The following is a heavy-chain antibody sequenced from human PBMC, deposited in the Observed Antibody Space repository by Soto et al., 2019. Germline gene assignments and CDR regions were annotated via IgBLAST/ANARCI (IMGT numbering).Heavy chain of an antibody. CDR2: MNPNSGNT. Sequence: ASVKVSCKASGYTFTSYDINWVRQATGQGLEWMGWMNPNSGNTGYAQKFQGRVTMTRNTSISTAYMELSSLRSEDTAVYYCARSWSAAAGTDAINYYYYYYMDVWGKGTTVTVSS. D-gene: IGHD6-13*01. V-gene: IGHV1-8*01. CDR3: ARSWSAAAGTDAINYYYYYYMDV. J-gene: IGHJ6*03. CDR1: GYTFTSYD.